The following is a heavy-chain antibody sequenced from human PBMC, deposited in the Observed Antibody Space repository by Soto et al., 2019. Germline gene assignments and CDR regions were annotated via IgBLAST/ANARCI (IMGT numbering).Heavy chain of an antibody. Sequence: GGSLRLSCAASGFTFSNYWMTWVRQAPGKGLEWVANVKEDGSEKHYVDSVKGRFTISRDNAKNSLYLQMNSLRVEDTAVYFCSRDVVVGAKALNYWGQGALVTVSS. CDR3: SRDVVVGAKALNY. CDR1: GFTFSNYW. J-gene: IGHJ4*02. D-gene: IGHD2-15*01. V-gene: IGHV3-7*01. CDR2: VKEDGSEK.